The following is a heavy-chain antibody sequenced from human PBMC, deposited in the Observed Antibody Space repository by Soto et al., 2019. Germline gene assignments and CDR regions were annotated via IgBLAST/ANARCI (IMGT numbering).Heavy chain of an antibody. CDR1: GFTFSSYA. D-gene: IGHD3-3*01. CDR3: AKDKDWSGVYGMDV. J-gene: IGHJ6*02. V-gene: IGHV3-23*01. CDR2: INGGSTT. Sequence: GGSLRLSCAASGFTFSSYAMSWVRQAPGKGLEWVTAINGGSTTYYADSVKGRSTISRDNSKNTLYLQMNSLRAEDTAVYYCAKDKDWSGVYGMDVWGQGTTVTVSS.